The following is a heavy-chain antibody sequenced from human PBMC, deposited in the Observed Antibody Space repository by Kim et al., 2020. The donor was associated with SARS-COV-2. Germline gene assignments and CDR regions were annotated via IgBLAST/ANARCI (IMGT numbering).Heavy chain of an antibody. Sequence: SETLSLTCAVYGESFSGYYWSWIRQPPGKGLEWIGEINHSGSTNYNTSLKSRVTISVDTSKNQLSLKLSSVTAADTAVYYCARGHYYDSSGYYHFFDYWGQGVLVTVSS. CDR3: ARGHYYDSSGYYHFFDY. V-gene: IGHV4-34*01. J-gene: IGHJ4*02. CDR2: INHSGST. D-gene: IGHD3-22*01. CDR1: GESFSGYY.